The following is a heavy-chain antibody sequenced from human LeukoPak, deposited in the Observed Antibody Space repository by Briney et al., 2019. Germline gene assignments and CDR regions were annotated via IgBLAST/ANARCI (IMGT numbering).Heavy chain of an antibody. Sequence: GGSLRLSCAASGFTFSSYSMNWVRQAPGKGLEWVSYISSSSSTIYYADSVKGRFTISRDNAKNSLYLQMNSLRAEDTAVYYCARDPLEWLRAFDIWGQGTMVTVSS. J-gene: IGHJ3*02. CDR3: ARDPLEWLRAFDI. V-gene: IGHV3-48*01. CDR1: GFTFSSYS. CDR2: ISSSSSTI. D-gene: IGHD3-3*01.